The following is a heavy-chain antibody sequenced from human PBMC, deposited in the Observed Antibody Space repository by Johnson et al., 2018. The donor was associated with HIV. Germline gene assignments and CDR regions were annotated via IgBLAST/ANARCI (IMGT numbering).Heavy chain of an antibody. CDR3: TRDADGSAYYGAFDV. Sequence: VQLVESGGGVVRPGGSLRLSSAASGFTFSPYWMPWVRQAPGQGLVWVSRIISDVSSAIYTDSVTGRFPISRDNTKNTLYLQMNSLKPEDTAVYYCTRDADGSAYYGAFDVWGQGTMVTVSS. CDR2: IISDVSSA. CDR1: GFTFSPYW. V-gene: IGHV3-74*01. J-gene: IGHJ3*01. D-gene: IGHD3-22*01.